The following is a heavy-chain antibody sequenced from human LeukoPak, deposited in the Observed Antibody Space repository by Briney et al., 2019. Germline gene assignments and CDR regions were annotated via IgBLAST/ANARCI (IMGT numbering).Heavy chain of an antibody. CDR2: IYPGDSDT. CDR3: ARYSSSWYALFDY. V-gene: IGHV5-51*01. CDR1: GYSFTSYW. Sequence: GESLQISCKGSGYSFTSYWIGWVRQMPGKGLEWMGIIYPGDSDTRYSPSFQGQVTISADKSISTAYLQWSSLKASDTAMYYCARYSSSWYALFDYWGQGTLVTVSS. J-gene: IGHJ4*02. D-gene: IGHD6-13*01.